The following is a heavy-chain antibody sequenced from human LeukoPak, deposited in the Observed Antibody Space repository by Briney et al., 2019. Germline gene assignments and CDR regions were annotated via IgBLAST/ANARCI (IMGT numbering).Heavy chain of an antibody. CDR3: AKGWGYSYGFFDY. V-gene: IGHV3-30*02. CDR1: GFTFSSYG. J-gene: IGHJ4*02. CDR2: IRYDGSNK. Sequence: GGSLRLSCAASGFTFSSYGMHWVRQAPGKGLEWVAFIRYDGSNKYYADSVKGRFTISRDNSKNTLYLQMNSLRAEDTAVYYCAKGWGYSYGFFDYWGQGTLVTVSS. D-gene: IGHD5-18*01.